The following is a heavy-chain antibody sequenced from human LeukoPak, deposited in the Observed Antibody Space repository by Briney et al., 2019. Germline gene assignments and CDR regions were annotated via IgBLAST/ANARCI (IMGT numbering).Heavy chain of an antibody. CDR1: GYSICSGYY. D-gene: IGHD5-18*01. CDR3: AREGYLRKNWFDP. Sequence: SETLSLTCTVSGYSICSGYYWGWIRQHPGEGLEWIGYIYYSGSTYYNPSLKSRVTISVDTSKNQFSLKLSSVTAADTAVYYCAREGYLRKNWFDPWGQGTLVTVSS. V-gene: IGHV4-30-4*08. J-gene: IGHJ5*02. CDR2: IYYSGST.